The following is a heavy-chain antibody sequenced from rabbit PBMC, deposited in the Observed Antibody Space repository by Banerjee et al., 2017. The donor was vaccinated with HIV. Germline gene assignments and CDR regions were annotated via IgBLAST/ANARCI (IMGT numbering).Heavy chain of an antibody. CDR3: ARYITGSGYYAL. Sequence: QEQLEESGGDLVKPEGSLTLTCTASGFSFSNYYYMCWVRQAPGKGLEWIGCIYTGSGSTYYANWAKGRFTISKASSTTVTLQMTSLTAADTATYFCARYITGSGYYALWGQGTLVTVS. CDR1: GFSFSNYYY. D-gene: IGHD1-1*01. V-gene: IGHV1S45*01. CDR2: IYTGSGST. J-gene: IGHJ3*01.